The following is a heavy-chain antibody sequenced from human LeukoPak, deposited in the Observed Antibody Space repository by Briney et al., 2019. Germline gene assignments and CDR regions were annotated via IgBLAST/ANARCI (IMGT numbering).Heavy chain of an antibody. CDR3: ATIGDRRSGELYRIDY. V-gene: IGHV3-64*04. CDR2: ISSNGGST. D-gene: IGHD1-26*01. J-gene: IGHJ4*02. CDR1: GLTFSSHA. Sequence: GGSLRLSCSASGLTFSSHAMHWVRQAPGKGLEYVSTISSNGGSTYYADSVKGRFTISRDNSKNTLYLQMNSLRAEDAAVYYCATIGDRRSGELYRIDYWGQGTLVTVSS.